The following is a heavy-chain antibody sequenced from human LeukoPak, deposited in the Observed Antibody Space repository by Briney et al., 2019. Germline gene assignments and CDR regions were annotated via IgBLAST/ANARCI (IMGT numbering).Heavy chain of an antibody. CDR3: ARALWFGGLPDAFDI. D-gene: IGHD3-10*01. CDR1: GGSIRSYY. CDR2: SHYSGDT. Sequence: SETLSLTCTVSGGSIRSYYWTWIRQPPGKGLEWIGFSHYSGDTNYNPSLESRVTMSVDMSKNQLALKMSSVTAADTAVYYCARALWFGGLPDAFDIWGQGTMVTVSS. J-gene: IGHJ3*02. V-gene: IGHV4-59*01.